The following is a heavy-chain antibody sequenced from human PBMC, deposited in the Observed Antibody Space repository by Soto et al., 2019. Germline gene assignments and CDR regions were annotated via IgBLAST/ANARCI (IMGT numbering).Heavy chain of an antibody. V-gene: IGHV4-30-4*01. CDR1: GGSISSGDYY. CDR3: ARGTGSEFEGADFDY. Sequence: PSETLSLTCTVSGGSISSGDYYWSWIRQPPGKGLEWIGYIYYSGSTYYNPSLKSRVTISVDTSKNQFSLKLSSVTAADTAVYYCARGTGSEFEGADFDYWGQGTLVTVSS. J-gene: IGHJ4*02. D-gene: IGHD3-16*01. CDR2: IYYSGST.